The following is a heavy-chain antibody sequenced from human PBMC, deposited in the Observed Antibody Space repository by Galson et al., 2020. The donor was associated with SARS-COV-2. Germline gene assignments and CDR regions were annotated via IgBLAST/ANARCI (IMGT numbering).Heavy chain of an antibody. J-gene: IGHJ4*02. CDR2: IWYDGSNK. CDR1: GFTFSSYG. CDR3: ARDIAVADTEDY. Sequence: GGSLRLSCAASGFTFSSYGMHWVRQAPGKGLEWVAVIWYDGSNKYYADSVKGRFTISRDNSKNTLYLQMNSLRAEDTAVYYCARDIAVADTEDYWGQGTLVTVSS. D-gene: IGHD6-19*01. V-gene: IGHV3-33*01.